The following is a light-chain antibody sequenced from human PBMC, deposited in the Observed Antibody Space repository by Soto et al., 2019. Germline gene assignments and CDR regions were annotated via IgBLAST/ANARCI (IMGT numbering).Light chain of an antibody. J-gene: IGKJ4*01. V-gene: IGKV1-9*01. CDR2: AAS. Sequence: DIQLTQSPSFLSASVGDRVTITCLASQGISSYLAWYQQKPGKAPKLLIYAASTLQSGVPSRFSGSGSGTEFTLTISSLQPEDFATYYCQQLNSYPRTFGGGTKVDIK. CDR1: QGISSY. CDR3: QQLNSYPRT.